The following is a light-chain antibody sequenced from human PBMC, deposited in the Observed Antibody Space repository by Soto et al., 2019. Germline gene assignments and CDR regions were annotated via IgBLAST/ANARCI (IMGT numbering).Light chain of an antibody. CDR1: SSDIGTHNS. V-gene: IGLV2-8*01. CDR3: SSYAGSDNHVL. Sequence: QSALTQPPSASGSPGQSVTFSCTGTSSDIGTHNSVSWYRQHPGRAPKLLIYEVTKRPSGVPDRFSGSKSGNTASLTVSGLQAEDEADYYCSSYAGSDNHVLFGAGTKVTVL. J-gene: IGLJ2*01. CDR2: EVT.